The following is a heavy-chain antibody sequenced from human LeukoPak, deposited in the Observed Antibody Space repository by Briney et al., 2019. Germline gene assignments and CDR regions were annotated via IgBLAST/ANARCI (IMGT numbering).Heavy chain of an antibody. Sequence: PSETLSLTCAVSGGSISSSYWWSWIRQPPGKGLEWIGEIYHSGSTSYNLSLKSRVTISVDKSKNQFSLKLNSVTAADTAVYYCARDYCTSTTCPNWFDPWGQGTLVTVSS. D-gene: IGHD2-2*01. CDR2: IYHSGST. V-gene: IGHV4-4*02. CDR3: ARDYCTSTTCPNWFDP. J-gene: IGHJ5*02. CDR1: GGSISSSYW.